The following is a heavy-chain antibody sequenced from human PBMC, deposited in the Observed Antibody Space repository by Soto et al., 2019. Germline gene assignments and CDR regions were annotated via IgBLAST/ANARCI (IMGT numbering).Heavy chain of an antibody. J-gene: IGHJ4*02. V-gene: IGHV3-30*18. CDR2: ISWDGLAQ. Sequence: VQLVESGGGVVQPGRSLRLLCEASGFTFSRYGMRWVRQAPGMGLEWVAVISWDGLAQYFGDSVKGRFTISRDNSQNTLYLQMNSLRTEDTAIYYCAKETIQVGGPNYFDYWGQGVLVTVSS. CDR1: GFTFSRYG. CDR3: AKETIQVGGPNYFDY. D-gene: IGHD1-1*01.